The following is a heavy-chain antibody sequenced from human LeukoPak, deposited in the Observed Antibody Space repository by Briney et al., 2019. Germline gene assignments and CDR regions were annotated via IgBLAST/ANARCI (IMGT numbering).Heavy chain of an antibody. J-gene: IGHJ5*02. Sequence: ASVKVSCKASGYRFTSHGISWVRQAPGQGLEWMGWISAYNGYINYSQKFQGRVTMTTDTSTSTAYMELRSLRSDDTAVYYCARAPVVPAAISSWFDPWGQGTLVTVSS. CDR1: GYRFTSHG. V-gene: IGHV1-18*01. CDR2: ISAYNGYI. D-gene: IGHD2-2*01. CDR3: ARAPVVPAAISSWFDP.